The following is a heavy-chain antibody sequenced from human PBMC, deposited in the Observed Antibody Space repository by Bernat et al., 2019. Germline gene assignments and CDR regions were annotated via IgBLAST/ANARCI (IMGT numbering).Heavy chain of an antibody. CDR2: ISGSGGST. CDR3: AKNIWGSYRPFDY. CDR1: GFTFSSYA. J-gene: IGHJ4*02. D-gene: IGHD3-16*02. V-gene: IGHV3-23*01. Sequence: EVQLLESGGGLVQPGGSLRLSCAASGFTFSSYAMSWVRQAPGKGLEWVSAISGSGGSTYYADSVKGRFTLSRDNSKNTLYLQMNSLRAEDTAVYYCAKNIWGSYRPFDYWGQGTLVTVSS.